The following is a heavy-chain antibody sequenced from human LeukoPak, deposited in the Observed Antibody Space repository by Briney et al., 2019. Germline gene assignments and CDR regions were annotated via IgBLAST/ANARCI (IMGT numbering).Heavy chain of an antibody. CDR1: GYTFTSYG. D-gene: IGHD2-2*02. CDR2: ISAYNGNT. V-gene: IGHV1-18*01. CDR3: ARDGALGVYCSSTSCYNGLGGWFDP. Sequence: ASVKVSCKASGYTFTSYGISWVRQAPGQGLEWMGWISAYNGNTNYAQKLQGRVTMTTDISTSTAYMELRSLRSDDTAVYYCARDGALGVYCSSTSCYNGLGGWFDPWGQGTLVTVSS. J-gene: IGHJ5*02.